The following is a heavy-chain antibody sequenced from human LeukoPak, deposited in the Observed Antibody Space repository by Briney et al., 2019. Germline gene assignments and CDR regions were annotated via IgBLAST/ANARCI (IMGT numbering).Heavy chain of an antibody. Sequence: SGTLSLTCAVSGGSISSSDWWCWVRQPPGKGLEWIGEIYHSGSTNYNPSLKSRVTISVDKSKNQFSLKLSSVTAADTAVYYCARDRRYSDSSGYIRGFDYWGQGTLVTVSS. CDR2: IYHSGST. CDR3: ARDRRYSDSSGYIRGFDY. J-gene: IGHJ4*02. D-gene: IGHD3-22*01. V-gene: IGHV4-4*02. CDR1: GGSISSSDW.